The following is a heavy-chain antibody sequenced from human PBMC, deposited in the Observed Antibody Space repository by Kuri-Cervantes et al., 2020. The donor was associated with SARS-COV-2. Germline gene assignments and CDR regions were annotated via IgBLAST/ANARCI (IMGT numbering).Heavy chain of an antibody. CDR2: INHSGIT. CDR1: GGSFSGYY. V-gene: IGHV4-34*01. J-gene: IGHJ3*02. CDR3: ARELDCSSTSCSSTKISPAAFDI. D-gene: IGHD2-2*01. Sequence: GSLRLSCAVYGGSFSGYYWSWIRQPPGKGLEWIGEINHSGITNYNPSLKSRVTISVDTSKNQFSLKLRSVTAADTAVYYCARELDCSSTSCSSTKISPAAFDIWGQGTMVTVSS.